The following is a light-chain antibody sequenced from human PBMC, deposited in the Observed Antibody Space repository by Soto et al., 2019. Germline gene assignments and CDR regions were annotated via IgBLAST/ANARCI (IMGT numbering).Light chain of an antibody. CDR1: QGIGNW. CDR2: AAS. CDR3: QQTMRFPFS. J-gene: IGKJ4*01. Sequence: DIQMTQSPSSVSASIGDRVTITCRASQGIGNWLAWYQQKPGKAPMVLISAASTLQSGVPTRFSGSGSGTDFTLTISSLQPEDFASYYCQQTMRFPFSFGGGTKVEIK. V-gene: IGKV1-12*02.